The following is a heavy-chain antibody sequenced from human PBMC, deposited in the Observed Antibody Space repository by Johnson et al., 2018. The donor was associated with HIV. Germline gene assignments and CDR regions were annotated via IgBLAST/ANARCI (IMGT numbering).Heavy chain of an antibody. D-gene: IGHD2-8*01. CDR1: GFTFSSSA. CDR3: ARNSGNGLVLRGDAFDM. Sequence: QVQLVESGGGLVQPGKSLRLSCAASGFTFSSSAMHWVRQAPGQGLQWVALISYDVSIKYFADSVKGRFTISRDNSNNTLHLQMNSLRPEDTAVYYCARNSGNGLVLRGDAFDMWGQGTMVTVSS. V-gene: IGHV3-30-3*01. CDR2: ISYDVSIK. J-gene: IGHJ3*02.